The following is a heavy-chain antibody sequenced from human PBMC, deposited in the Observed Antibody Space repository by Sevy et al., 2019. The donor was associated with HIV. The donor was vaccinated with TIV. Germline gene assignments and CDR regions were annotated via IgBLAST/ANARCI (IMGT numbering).Heavy chain of an antibody. V-gene: IGHV4-59*01. CDR2: IYGSGRT. D-gene: IGHD3-22*01. CDR1: GGSFSGYY. J-gene: IGHJ4*02. CDR3: ARSLNHYDSSGYQMGFDY. Sequence: SETLSLTCTVSGGSFSGYYWSWIRQPPGKGLEWIGYIYGSGRTNYNPSLKSRVTISVDTSKKQFSLKLNSVTAADTAVYYCARSLNHYDSSGYQMGFDYWGQGTLVTVSS.